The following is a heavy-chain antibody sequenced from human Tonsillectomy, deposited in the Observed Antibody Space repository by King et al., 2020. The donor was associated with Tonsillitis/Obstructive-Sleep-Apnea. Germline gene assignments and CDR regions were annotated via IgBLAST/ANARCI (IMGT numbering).Heavy chain of an antibody. CDR1: GYIFTSYG. CDR3: AGDRAQGGLRGSEDKSTTYGMDV. J-gene: IGHJ6*04. V-gene: IGHV1-18*01. Sequence: QLVQSGAEVKKPGASVKVSCKASGYIFTSYGIGWVRQAPGQGLEWMGWINTYNGNTNYAQKLQGRVTMTTDTSTSTAYMDLRSLRSDDTAVYYCAGDRAQGGLRGSEDKSTTYGMDVWGKGTT. CDR2: INTYNGNT. D-gene: IGHD1-14*01.